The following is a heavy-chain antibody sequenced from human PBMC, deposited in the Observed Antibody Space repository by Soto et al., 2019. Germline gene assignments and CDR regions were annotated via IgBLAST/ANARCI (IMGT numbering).Heavy chain of an antibody. V-gene: IGHV3-23*01. CDR3: AYSSTPFDY. CDR1: GFTFSRYC. D-gene: IGHD6-13*01. CDR2: ISGSGSGT. J-gene: IGHJ4*02. Sequence: GGSLRLSCAASGFTFSRYCMHWVRQAPGKGLEWVSTISGSGSGTFYADSVKGRFTISRDNPKNTLYLQMNSLRAEDTAVYYCAYSSTPFDYWGQGTLVTVSS.